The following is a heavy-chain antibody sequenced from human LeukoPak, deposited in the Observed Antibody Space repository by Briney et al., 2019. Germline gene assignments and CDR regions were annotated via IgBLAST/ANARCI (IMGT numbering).Heavy chain of an antibody. V-gene: IGHV4-38-2*02. CDR2: FYHSGIT. Sequence: SETLSLTCTVSGYSISSGYFWCCIRQPPGKGLELIGSFYHSGITYYNPSLKSRVTISVDTSKNQFSLKLSSVTAADTAVYYCARGAADTYWGQGTLVTVSS. D-gene: IGHD6-13*01. CDR3: ARGAADTY. CDR1: GYSISSGYF. J-gene: IGHJ4*02.